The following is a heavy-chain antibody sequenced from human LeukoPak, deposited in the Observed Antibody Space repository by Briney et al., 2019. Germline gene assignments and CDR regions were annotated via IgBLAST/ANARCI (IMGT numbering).Heavy chain of an antibody. D-gene: IGHD6-13*01. Sequence: ASVKVSCKASGYTFTGYYMHWVRQAPGQGLEWMGWINPNSGGTNYAQKFQGRVTMTRDTSISTAYMELSRLRSDDTAVYYCARDLLYSSSWYENDYWGQGTLVTVSS. CDR2: INPNSGGT. V-gene: IGHV1-2*02. CDR3: ARDLLYSSSWYENDY. J-gene: IGHJ4*02. CDR1: GYTFTGYY.